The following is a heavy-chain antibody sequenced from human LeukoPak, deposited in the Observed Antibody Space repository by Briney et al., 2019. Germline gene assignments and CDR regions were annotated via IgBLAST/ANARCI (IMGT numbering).Heavy chain of an antibody. D-gene: IGHD4-11*01. CDR2: ISGSGTSA. Sequence: PGGSLRLSCAASGFTFSSYAMSWVRQAPGKELEWVSVISGSGTSAYYADSVRGRLTISRDNSKNTVYLQMKGLRVEDTAVYYCAKDPTAPGTAEYFQHWGQGTLVTVSS. J-gene: IGHJ1*01. V-gene: IGHV3-23*01. CDR1: GFTFSSYA. CDR3: AKDPTAPGTAEYFQH.